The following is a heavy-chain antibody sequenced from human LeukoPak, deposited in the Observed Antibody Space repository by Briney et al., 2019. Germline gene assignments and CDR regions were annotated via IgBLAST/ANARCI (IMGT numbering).Heavy chain of an antibody. J-gene: IGHJ4*01. CDR3: AREDSYYGSGTDIDY. Sequence: GGSLRLSCAASGFTFDDYAMHWVRQVQGKGLEWVAGITYNSGSVNYVDSVKGRFTISRDNAKSSPYLQMNSLRAEDTAVYYCAREDSYYGSGTDIDYWGQGALVTVSS. V-gene: IGHV3-9*01. D-gene: IGHD3-10*01. CDR2: ITYNSGSV. CDR1: GFTFDDYA.